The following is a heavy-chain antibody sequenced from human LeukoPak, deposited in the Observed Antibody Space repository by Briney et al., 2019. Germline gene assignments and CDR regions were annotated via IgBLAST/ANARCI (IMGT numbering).Heavy chain of an antibody. CDR3: ARNLRNYYDSSGPGDY. CDR1: GYTFTSYG. J-gene: IGHJ4*02. D-gene: IGHD3-22*01. Sequence: GASVKVSCKAPGYTFTSYGISWVRQAPGQGLEWMGWISAYNGNTNYAQKLQGRVTMTTDTSTSTAYMELRSLRSDDTAVYYCARNLRNYYDSSGPGDYWGQGTLVTVSS. CDR2: ISAYNGNT. V-gene: IGHV1-18*01.